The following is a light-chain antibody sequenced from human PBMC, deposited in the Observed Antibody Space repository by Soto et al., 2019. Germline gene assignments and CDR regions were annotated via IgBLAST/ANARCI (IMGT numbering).Light chain of an antibody. Sequence: SYELTQPLSVSVALGQTASITCGGNKIGSKNVQWYQQKPGQAPVLVIYRDSNRPSGIPERFSGSNSGDTATLTISRAQAGDEADYHCQVWDGSTVVFGGGTKLTVL. J-gene: IGLJ2*01. CDR3: QVWDGSTVV. CDR1: KIGSKN. V-gene: IGLV3-9*01. CDR2: RDS.